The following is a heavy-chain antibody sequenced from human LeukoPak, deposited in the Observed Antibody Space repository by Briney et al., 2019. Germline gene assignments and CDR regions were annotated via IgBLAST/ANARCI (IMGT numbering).Heavy chain of an antibody. CDR1: GFTFSSYG. J-gene: IGHJ6*04. D-gene: IGHD2-2*01. V-gene: IGHV3-30*18. CDR3: VQDVCDIGVVLAPHYYCMDV. CDR2: ISYDGRNQ. Sequence: GGSLRLSCAASGFTFSSYGMHGVRQAPGKGLEGVAVISYDGRNQYYADSVKGRFTIYRDNSQYSLYLQIDSARAKDTAVYYSVQDVCDIGVVLAPHYYCMDVWGKGTTVTVSS.